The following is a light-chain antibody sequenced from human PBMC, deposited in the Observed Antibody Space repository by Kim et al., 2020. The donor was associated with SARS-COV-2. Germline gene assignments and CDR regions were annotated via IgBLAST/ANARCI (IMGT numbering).Light chain of an antibody. CDR2: DAS. Sequence: ASVGDRVTITCQASQDISNYLNWYQQKPGKAPKLMIYDASDLETGVPSRFSGSGSGTDFTFTISSLQPEDIVTYYCQQYDNLPITFGQGTRLEIK. V-gene: IGKV1-33*01. CDR1: QDISNY. CDR3: QQYDNLPIT. J-gene: IGKJ5*01.